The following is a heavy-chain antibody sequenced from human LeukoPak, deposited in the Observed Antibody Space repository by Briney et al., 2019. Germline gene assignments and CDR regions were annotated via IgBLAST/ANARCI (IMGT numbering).Heavy chain of an antibody. V-gene: IGHV3-21*01. D-gene: IGHD4-17*01. J-gene: IGHJ6*03. CDR3: ARAHDYGFYYYYMDV. Sequence: PGGSLRLSCAASGFTFSSYSMNWVRQAPGKGLEWVSSISSSSSYIYYADSVKGRFTISRDNAKNSLYLQMNSLRAEDTAVYYCARAHDYGFYYYYMDVWGKGTTVTVSS. CDR2: ISSSSSYI. CDR1: GFTFSSYS.